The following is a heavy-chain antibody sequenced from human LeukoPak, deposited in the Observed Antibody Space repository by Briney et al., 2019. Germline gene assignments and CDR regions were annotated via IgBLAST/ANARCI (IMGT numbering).Heavy chain of an antibody. Sequence: ASVKVSCKASGYTFTSYDINRVRQATGQGLEWMGWMNPNSGNTGYAQKFQGRVTMTRNTSISTAYMELSSLRSEDTAVYYCARATYYYGSGSLEHWGQGTLVTVSS. CDR2: MNPNSGNT. V-gene: IGHV1-8*01. CDR3: ARATYYYGSGSLEH. CDR1: GYTFTSYD. J-gene: IGHJ1*01. D-gene: IGHD3-10*01.